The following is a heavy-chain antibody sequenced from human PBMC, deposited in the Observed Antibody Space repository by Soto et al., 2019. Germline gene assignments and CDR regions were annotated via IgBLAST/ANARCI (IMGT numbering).Heavy chain of an antibody. J-gene: IGHJ5*02. CDR3: ARGGGTILAPLP. CDR1: GYTFTGYF. CDR2: INPNSGAT. D-gene: IGHD3-3*01. V-gene: IGHV1-2*02. Sequence: VKVSCKAFGYTFTGYFMHWVRQAPGQGLEWLGWINPNSGATKYAQKFQGRVTLTRDTSINTAYMELSMLRSDDTAVYYCARGGGTILAPLPWGQGTLVTVSS.